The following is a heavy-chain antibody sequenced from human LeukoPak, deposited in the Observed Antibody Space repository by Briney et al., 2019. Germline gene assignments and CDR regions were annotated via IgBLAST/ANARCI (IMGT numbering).Heavy chain of an antibody. CDR1: GFAFSNAW. CDR3: TTDPHYRRVGSSSWFSP. V-gene: IGHV3-15*01. J-gene: IGHJ5*02. Sequence: GGSLRLSCAASGFAFSNAWMSWVRQAPGKGLEWVGRIKSKTDGGTTDYAAPVKGRFTISRDDSKNTLYLQMNSLKTEDTAVYYCTTDPHYRRVGSSSWFSPWGQGTLVTVSS. D-gene: IGHD6-13*01. CDR2: IKSKTDGGTT.